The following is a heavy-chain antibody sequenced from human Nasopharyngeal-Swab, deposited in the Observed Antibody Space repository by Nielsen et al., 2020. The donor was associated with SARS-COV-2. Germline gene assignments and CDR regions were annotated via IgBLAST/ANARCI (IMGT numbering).Heavy chain of an antibody. CDR3: AKGKNYGDPSSYNWFDP. Sequence: VRQAPGKGLEWVSAISGSDGSTYYADSVKGRFTISRDNSKNTLYLQMNSLRAEDTAVYYCAKGKNYGDPSSYNWFDPWGQGTLVTVSS. D-gene: IGHD4-17*01. V-gene: IGHV3-23*01. CDR2: ISGSDGST. J-gene: IGHJ5*02.